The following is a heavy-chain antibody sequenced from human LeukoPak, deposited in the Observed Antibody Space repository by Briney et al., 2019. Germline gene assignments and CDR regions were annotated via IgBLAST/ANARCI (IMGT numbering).Heavy chain of an antibody. V-gene: IGHV3-30-3*01. D-gene: IGHD5-12*01. CDR2: ISYDGSNK. CDR3: ARDLVATIRYFDY. CDR1: GFTFSSYA. Sequence: PGRSLRLSCAASGFTFSSYAMHWVRQAPGKGLEWVAVISYDGSNKYYADSVKGRFTISKDNSKNTLYLQMNSLRAEDTAVYYCARDLVATIRYFDYWGQGTLVTVSS. J-gene: IGHJ4*02.